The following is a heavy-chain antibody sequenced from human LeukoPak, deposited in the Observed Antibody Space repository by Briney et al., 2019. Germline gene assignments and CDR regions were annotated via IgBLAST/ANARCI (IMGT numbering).Heavy chain of an antibody. CDR2: FFYGGGT. Sequence: SETLSLTCTVSGGSISSSNYYWGWIRQPPGKGLEWIESFFYGGGTYYNPSLKSRVTISVDTSKNQFSLNLSSVTAADTAVYYCATGIGGLFDYWGQGILVTVSS. CDR1: GGSISSSNYY. D-gene: IGHD3-3*01. V-gene: IGHV4-39*07. CDR3: ATGIGGLFDY. J-gene: IGHJ4*02.